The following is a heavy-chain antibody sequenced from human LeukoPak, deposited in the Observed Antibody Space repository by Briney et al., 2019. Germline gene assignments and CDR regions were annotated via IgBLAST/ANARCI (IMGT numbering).Heavy chain of an antibody. D-gene: IGHD1-26*01. CDR1: GYTFTSYD. CDR2: MNPNSGNT. Sequence: ASVKVSCKASGYTFTSYDINWVRQATGQGLEWMGWMNPNSGNTGYAQKFQGRVTMTRNTSINTAYMELSSLRSEDTAVYYCARDRVGANNWFDPWGQGTLVTVSS. J-gene: IGHJ5*02. V-gene: IGHV1-8*01. CDR3: ARDRVGANNWFDP.